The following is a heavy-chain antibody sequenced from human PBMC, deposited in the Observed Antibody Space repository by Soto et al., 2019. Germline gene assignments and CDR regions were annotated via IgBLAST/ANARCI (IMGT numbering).Heavy chain of an antibody. CDR2: LSGSGGGL. D-gene: IGHD2-2*01. CDR3: AKDRRDCSSTPGYYGYGIDV. CDR1: GFTFAGYF. Sequence: EVQLLESGGGMVQPGGSLGLTCAASGFTFAGYFMSWVRQAPGKGLEWVSSLSGSGGGLYDADSVKGRFTISRDYSKNTLHMQMNSLRADDTAVYYCAKDRRDCSSTPGYYGYGIDVWGQGTTVTVSS. J-gene: IGHJ6*02. V-gene: IGHV3-23*01.